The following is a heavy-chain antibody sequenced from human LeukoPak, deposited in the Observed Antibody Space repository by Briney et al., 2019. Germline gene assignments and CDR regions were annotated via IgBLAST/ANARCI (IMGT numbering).Heavy chain of an antibody. CDR3: TTDMDIVVVPAATLDDY. V-gene: IGHV3-15*01. CDR2: IKSKTDGGTT. Sequence: GRSLRLSCAASGFTFSNAWMSWVRQAPGKGLEWVGRIKSKTDGGTTDYAAPVKGRFTISRDDSKNTLYLQMNSLKTEDTAVYYCTTDMDIVVVPAATLDDYWGQGTLVTVSS. J-gene: IGHJ4*02. D-gene: IGHD2-2*03. CDR1: GFTFSNAW.